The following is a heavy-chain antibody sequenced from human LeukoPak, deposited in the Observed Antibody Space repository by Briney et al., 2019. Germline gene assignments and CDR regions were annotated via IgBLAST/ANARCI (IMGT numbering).Heavy chain of an antibody. D-gene: IGHD4-17*01. J-gene: IGHJ4*02. CDR2: ISGSGDNT. CDR1: GFTFSSYA. CDR3: ARDIDNGDYVVY. V-gene: IGHV3-23*01. Sequence: GGSLRLSCAASGFTFSSYAMSWVRQAPGKGLECVSAISGSGDNTYYADSVKGRFTISRDNSKNTLYLQMNSLRAEDTAVYYCARDIDNGDYVVYWGQGTLVTVSS.